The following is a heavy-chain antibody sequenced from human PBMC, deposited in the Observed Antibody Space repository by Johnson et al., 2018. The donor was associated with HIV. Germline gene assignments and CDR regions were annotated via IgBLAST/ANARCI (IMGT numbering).Heavy chain of an antibody. CDR3: ATGDGRWAFDI. J-gene: IGHJ3*02. D-gene: IGHD7-27*01. CDR2: IYSGGST. V-gene: IGHV3-66*02. Sequence: VQLVESGGGLVQPGGSLRLSCAASGFTVSSNYMSWVRQAPGKGLEWVSVIYSGGSTYYADSVKGRFTISRDNSKNTLYLQMNSLRDEDRAVYYWATGDGRWAFDIWGQGTMVTVSS. CDR1: GFTVSSNY.